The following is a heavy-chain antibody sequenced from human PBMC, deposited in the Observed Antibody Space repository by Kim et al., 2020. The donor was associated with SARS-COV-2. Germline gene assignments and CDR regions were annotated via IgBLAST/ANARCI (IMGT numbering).Heavy chain of an antibody. J-gene: IGHJ3*01. Sequence: GESLKISCKGSGYSFTNYWIGWVRQMPGKGLEWMGIIYPGDSDTRYSPSFQGQVTFSAHKSISTAYLQWSSLKASDTAMYYCARPIRGYCSGGICYGDAFDYWGQGTMVTVSS. CDR1: GYSFTNYW. CDR2: IYPGDSDT. D-gene: IGHD2-15*01. CDR3: ARPIRGYCSGGICYGDAFDY. V-gene: IGHV5-51*01.